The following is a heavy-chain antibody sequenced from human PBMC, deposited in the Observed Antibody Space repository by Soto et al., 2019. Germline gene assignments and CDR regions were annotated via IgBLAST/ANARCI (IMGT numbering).Heavy chain of an antibody. CDR3: ARAYYYDSSGPQWYFDL. Sequence: GASVKVSCKASGYTFTGYYMHWVRQAPGQRLEWMGWIKPNSGGTNYAQKFQGWVTMTRDTSISTAYMELSRLRSDDTAVYYCARAYYYDSSGPQWYFDLWGRGTLVTVSS. CDR2: IKPNSGGT. V-gene: IGHV1-2*04. D-gene: IGHD3-22*01. CDR1: GYTFTGYY. J-gene: IGHJ2*01.